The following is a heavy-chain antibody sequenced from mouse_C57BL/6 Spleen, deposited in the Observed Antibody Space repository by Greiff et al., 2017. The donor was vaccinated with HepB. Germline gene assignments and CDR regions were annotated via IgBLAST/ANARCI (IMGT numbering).Heavy chain of an antibody. CDR2: IYPGDGDT. CDR1: GYAFSSSW. Sequence: QVQLQQSGPELVKPGASVKISCKASGYAFSSSWMNWVKQRPGKGLEWIGRIYPGDGDTNYNGKFKGKATLTADKSSSTAYMQLSSLTSEDSAVYFCARSEGLVALDYWGQGTTLTVSS. J-gene: IGHJ2*01. CDR3: ARSEGLVALDY. V-gene: IGHV1-82*01. D-gene: IGHD1-1*01.